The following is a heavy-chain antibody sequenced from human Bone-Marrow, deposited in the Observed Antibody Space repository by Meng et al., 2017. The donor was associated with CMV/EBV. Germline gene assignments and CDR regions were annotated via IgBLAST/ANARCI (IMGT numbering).Heavy chain of an antibody. Sequence: ASVKVSCKASGYTFTSYDINWVRQATGQGLEWMGWMNPNSGNTGYAQKFQGRVTITRNTSISTAYMELRSLRSDDTAVYYCARDMRGSNTRWIIVYFDYWGQGTLVTGSS. CDR1: GYTFTSYD. D-gene: IGHD2-2*01. J-gene: IGHJ4*02. V-gene: IGHV1-8*03. CDR2: MNPNSGNT. CDR3: ARDMRGSNTRWIIVYFDY.